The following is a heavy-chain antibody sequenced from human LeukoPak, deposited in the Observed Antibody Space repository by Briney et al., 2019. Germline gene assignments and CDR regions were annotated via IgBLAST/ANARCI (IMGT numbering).Heavy chain of an antibody. V-gene: IGHV3-48*01. J-gene: IGHJ6*04. CDR1: GFPFRSYS. CDR3: ARDSPGYSSGWRLDV. Sequence: GGALRLSWAASGFPFRSYSMNWVRQAPGKGLGGGSYISGSRSTIYYADSVKGRFTISRDNAKNSLYLQMNSLRAEDTAVYYCARDSPGYSSGWRLDVWGKGTTVTVSS. D-gene: IGHD6-19*01. CDR2: ISGSRSTI.